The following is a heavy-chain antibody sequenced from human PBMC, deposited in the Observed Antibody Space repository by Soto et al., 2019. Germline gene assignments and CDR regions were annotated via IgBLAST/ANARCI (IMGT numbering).Heavy chain of an antibody. J-gene: IGHJ4*02. CDR3: TRDLGDYYDSSGYRPYYFDY. V-gene: IGHV1-69*01. D-gene: IGHD3-22*01. CDR1: GCTFSSYA. CDR2: IIPIFGTA. Sequence: QVQLVQSGAEVKKPGSSVKVSCKASGCTFSSYAISWVRQAPGQGLEWMGGIIPIFGTANYAQKFQGRVTITADESTSTAYMELGSLRSEDTAVYYCTRDLGDYYDSSGYRPYYFDYWGQGTLVTVSS.